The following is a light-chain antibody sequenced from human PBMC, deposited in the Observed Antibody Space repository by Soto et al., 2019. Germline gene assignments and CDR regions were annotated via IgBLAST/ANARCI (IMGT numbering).Light chain of an antibody. Sequence: DIQMTQSPSSVAASIGDSVTITCRASQDVQNWLAWYQHKPGQAPKLLVFAASSLQSGVPSRFSATGFGTDFTLIIDSLQPKDFATYYCQQVKSFPKTFGQGTKL. V-gene: IGKV1-12*01. CDR3: QQVKSFPKT. CDR1: QDVQNW. CDR2: AAS. J-gene: IGKJ2*01.